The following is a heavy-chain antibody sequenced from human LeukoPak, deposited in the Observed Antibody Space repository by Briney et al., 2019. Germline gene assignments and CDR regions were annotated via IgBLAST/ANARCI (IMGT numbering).Heavy chain of an antibody. Sequence: GGSLRLSCAASGFTFSSNAMHWDRQAPGKGLEWVAVISYDGSNKYYADSVKGRFTISRDNSKNTLYLQMNSLRAEDTAVYYCARDVGVVPAAMTYNWFDPWGQGTLVTASS. CDR1: GFTFSSNA. J-gene: IGHJ5*02. V-gene: IGHV3-30*04. CDR2: ISYDGSNK. D-gene: IGHD2-2*01. CDR3: ARDVGVVPAAMTYNWFDP.